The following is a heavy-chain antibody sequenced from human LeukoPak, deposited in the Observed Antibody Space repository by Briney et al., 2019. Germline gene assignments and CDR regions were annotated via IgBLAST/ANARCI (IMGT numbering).Heavy chain of an antibody. CDR3: AREPTYSSSWYTSCDY. CDR1: GFTFRTYG. CDR2: ISYDGSNK. D-gene: IGHD6-13*01. Sequence: PGGSLRLSCAASGFTFRTYGMHWIRQAPGKGLEWVAVISYDGSNKYYADSVKGRFTISRDNSKNTLYLQMNSLRAEDTAVYYCAREPTYSSSWYTSCDYWGQGTLVTVSS. V-gene: IGHV3-30*03. J-gene: IGHJ4*02.